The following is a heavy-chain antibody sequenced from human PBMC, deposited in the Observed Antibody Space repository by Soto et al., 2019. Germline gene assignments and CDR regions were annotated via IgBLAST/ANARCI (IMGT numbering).Heavy chain of an antibody. J-gene: IGHJ3*02. Sequence: AASVKVSCKASGYTFTSYAMHWVRQAPGQRLEWMGWINAGNGNTKYSQKFQGRVTITRDTSASTAYMELSSLRSEDTAVYYCARSIQYCGGDCYSNAFDIWGQGTMVTVSS. CDR3: ARSIQYCGGDCYSNAFDI. V-gene: IGHV1-3*01. D-gene: IGHD2-21*02. CDR1: GYTFTSYA. CDR2: INAGNGNT.